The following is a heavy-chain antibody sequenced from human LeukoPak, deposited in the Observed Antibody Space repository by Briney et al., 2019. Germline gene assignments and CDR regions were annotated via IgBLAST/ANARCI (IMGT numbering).Heavy chain of an antibody. D-gene: IGHD4-11*01. Sequence: GGSLRLSCAASGFTFSSYSMNWVRQAPGKGLEWISSISSSSSYIYYAGSVKGRFTISRDNAKNSLYLQMNSLRAEDTAVYCCARGRYSRTCRWLDPWGQGTLVTVSS. CDR1: GFTFSSYS. J-gene: IGHJ5*02. CDR3: ARGRYSRTCRWLDP. V-gene: IGHV3-21*01. CDR2: ISSSSSYI.